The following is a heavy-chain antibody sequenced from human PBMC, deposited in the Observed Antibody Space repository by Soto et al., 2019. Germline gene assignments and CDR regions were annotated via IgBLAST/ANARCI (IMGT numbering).Heavy chain of an antibody. CDR3: ARETTSAVVNYGMDV. CDR2: INQNGRDK. Sequence: GESLRLSCAASGFTLSNYWMSWVRQAPGTGLEWVANINQNGRDKYYVDSVKGRFTISKDKAKELLYLQMNSLRDEDTAVYYCARETTSAVVNYGMDVWGQGTTVTVSS. D-gene: IGHD6-13*01. CDR1: GFTLSNYW. V-gene: IGHV3-7*01. J-gene: IGHJ6*02.